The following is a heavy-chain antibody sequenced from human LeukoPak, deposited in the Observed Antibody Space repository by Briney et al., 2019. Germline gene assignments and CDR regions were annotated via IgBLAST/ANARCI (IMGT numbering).Heavy chain of an antibody. V-gene: IGHV3-23*01. CDR1: GFTVSSYA. CDR3: ARVNSGSYGNFDY. J-gene: IGHJ4*02. Sequence: GGSLRLSCAASGFTVSSYAMSWVRQAPGKGLEWVSAISGSGGSTYYADSVKGRFTISRDNSKNTLYLQMNSLRAEDTAVYYCARVNSGSYGNFDYWGQGTLVTVSS. CDR2: ISGSGGST. D-gene: IGHD1-26*01.